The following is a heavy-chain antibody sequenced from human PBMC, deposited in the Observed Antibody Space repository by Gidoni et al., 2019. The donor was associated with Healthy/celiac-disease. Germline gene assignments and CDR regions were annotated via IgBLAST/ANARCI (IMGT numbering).Heavy chain of an antibody. CDR1: GGSIRSGDYY. CDR3: AGLVSYRYFDH. CDR2: IYDRGST. Sequence: QVQLQESGPGLVKPSQTLSLTCTVSGGSIRSGDYYWSWIRQPPGKCLEWIRYIYDRGSTYYNSSLKSRVTISVDTSKNQFSLKLSSVTSADTAVYYCAGLVSYRYFDHWGQGTLVTVSS. D-gene: IGHD3-16*02. J-gene: IGHJ4*02. V-gene: IGHV4-30-4*01.